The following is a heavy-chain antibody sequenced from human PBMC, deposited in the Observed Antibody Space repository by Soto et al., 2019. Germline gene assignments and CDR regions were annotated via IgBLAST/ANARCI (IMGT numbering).Heavy chain of an antibody. CDR2: IYGGGEGT. CDR3: ANGPSWYYYYMDV. D-gene: IGHD2-2*01. J-gene: IGHJ6*03. CDR1: GLTFSNYV. V-gene: IGHV3-23*01. Sequence: PGGSLRLSCAASGLTFSNYVMSWVRQAPGKGLEWVSGIYGGGEGTYYADSVKGRFTISRDNSKSTLYLQMNSLRAEDTAVYYCANGPSWYYYYMDVWGKGTTVTVSS.